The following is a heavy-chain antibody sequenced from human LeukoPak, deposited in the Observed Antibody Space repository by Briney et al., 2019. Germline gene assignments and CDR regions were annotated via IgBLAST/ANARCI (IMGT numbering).Heavy chain of an antibody. CDR3: ARETYSNPDY. CDR2: IGFDGSNK. Sequence: PGRSLRLSCAASGFTFSSYAVHWVRQAPGKGLEGVAVIGFDGSNKYYADSVKGRFTVSRDNSKNTLYLQMNSLRAEDTAVYYCARETYSNPDYWGQGTLVTVSS. D-gene: IGHD4-11*01. V-gene: IGHV3-33*01. CDR1: GFTFSSYA. J-gene: IGHJ4*02.